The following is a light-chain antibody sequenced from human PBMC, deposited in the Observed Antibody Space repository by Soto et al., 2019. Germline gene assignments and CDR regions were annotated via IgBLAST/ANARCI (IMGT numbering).Light chain of an antibody. V-gene: IGKV1-6*01. CDR1: QGIRND. CDR2: AAS. Sequence: AIQLTQSPSSLSASVGYRFTITCRASQGIRNDLGWYQQKPGKAPKLLIYAASSLQSGVPSRFRGSGSGTDFTLTISSLQPEDFATYYCLQDYNYPRTFGQGTKVDIK. J-gene: IGKJ1*01. CDR3: LQDYNYPRT.